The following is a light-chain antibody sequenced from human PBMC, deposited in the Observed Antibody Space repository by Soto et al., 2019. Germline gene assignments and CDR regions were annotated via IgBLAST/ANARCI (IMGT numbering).Light chain of an antibody. CDR2: DVI. Sequence: QSALTQPRSVSGSPGQSVTISCTGTSSDIGGYNYVSWYQQHPGKAPKLMIYDVIKRPSGVPDRFSGSKSGNTASLTIYGLQDDDEADYYCCSYAGSYTHVFGTGTKLTVL. J-gene: IGLJ1*01. CDR1: SSDIGGYNY. V-gene: IGLV2-11*01. CDR3: CSYAGSYTHV.